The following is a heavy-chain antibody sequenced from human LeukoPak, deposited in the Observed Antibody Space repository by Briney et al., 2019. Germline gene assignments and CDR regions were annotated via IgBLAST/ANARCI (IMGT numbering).Heavy chain of an antibody. J-gene: IGHJ5*02. CDR3: ARERSSSGGHNWFDP. D-gene: IGHD4-23*01. CDR2: VYYTGVT. Sequence: SETLSLTCTVSGGYIITSGHYWGWIRQPPGKGLEWIGSVYYTGVTSTNPVFSSRISISVNTSKNPFSLKLTSITSADAAVYYCARERSSSGGHNWFDPWGQGTLVTVSS. V-gene: IGHV4-39*07. CDR1: GGYIITSGHY.